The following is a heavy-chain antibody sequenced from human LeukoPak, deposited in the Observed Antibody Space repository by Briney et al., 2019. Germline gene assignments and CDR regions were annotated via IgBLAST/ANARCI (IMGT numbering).Heavy chain of an antibody. D-gene: IGHD5-12*01. J-gene: IGHJ6*03. CDR1: GGPISSSSHH. Sequence: PSETLSLICTVSGGPISSSSHHWGWIRQPPRKGLERLRSFYYSGSTRYNQALKSRFTISVDTSKNQFSLKLSSVTAADTAVYYCARRISGPMAITLVYYMDVWGKGTTVTVSS. CDR3: ARRISGPMAITLVYYMDV. CDR2: FYYSGST. V-gene: IGHV4-39*01.